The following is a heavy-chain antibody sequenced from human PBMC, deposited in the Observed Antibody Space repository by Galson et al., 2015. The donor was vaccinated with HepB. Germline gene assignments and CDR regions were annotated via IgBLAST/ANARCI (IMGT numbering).Heavy chain of an antibody. J-gene: IGHJ4*02. CDR2: ISSSSSYI. Sequence: SLRLSCAASGFTFSSYSMNWVRQAPGKGLEWVSSISSSSSYIYYADSVKGRFTISRDNAKNSLYLQMNSLRAEDTAVYYCARDDTGTASFFYWGQGTLVTVSS. CDR1: GFTFSSYS. D-gene: IGHD1-1*01. CDR3: ARDDTGTASFFY. V-gene: IGHV3-21*01.